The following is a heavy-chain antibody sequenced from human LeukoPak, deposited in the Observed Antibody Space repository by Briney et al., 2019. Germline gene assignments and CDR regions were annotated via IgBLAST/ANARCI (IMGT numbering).Heavy chain of an antibody. J-gene: IGHJ4*02. CDR2: INHSGST. Sequence: SETLSLTCTVSGGSFSGYYWSWIRQPPGKGLEWVGEINHSGSTNYIPSLKSRATISVDTSKNQFSLKLSSVTAADTAVYYCARPRQRVLGKYFDNWGQGNLVTVSS. CDR1: GGSFSGYY. V-gene: IGHV4-34*01. CDR3: ARPRQRVLGKYFDN.